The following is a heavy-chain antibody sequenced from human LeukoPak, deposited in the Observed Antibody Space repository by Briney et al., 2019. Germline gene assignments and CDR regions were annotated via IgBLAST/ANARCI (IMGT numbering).Heavy chain of an antibody. CDR1: GFTFSSYA. Sequence: GRSLRLSCAASGFTFSSYAMHWVRQAPGKGLEWVAVIPYDGSNKYYADSVKGRFTISRDNSKNTLYLQMNSLRAEDTAVYYCARDLGVVVVAALDYWGQGTLVTVSS. D-gene: IGHD2-15*01. CDR2: IPYDGSNK. CDR3: ARDLGVVVVAALDY. V-gene: IGHV3-30-3*01. J-gene: IGHJ4*02.